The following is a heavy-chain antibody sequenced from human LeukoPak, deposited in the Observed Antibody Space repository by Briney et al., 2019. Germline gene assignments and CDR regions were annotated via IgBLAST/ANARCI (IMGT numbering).Heavy chain of an antibody. D-gene: IGHD2-8*02. J-gene: IGHJ4*02. CDR2: LGISGIST. CDR1: GLIFNTYA. V-gene: IGHV3-64D*06. CDR3: VKGQEVVYAPTFDY. Sequence: GGSLRLSCAASGLIFNTYAMHWVRQAPGKGLQYVASLGISGISTYYAESVQGRFTISRDNFKNTLYLQMSSVRAEDTAVYYCVKGQEVVYAPTFDYWGQGTLVTVSS.